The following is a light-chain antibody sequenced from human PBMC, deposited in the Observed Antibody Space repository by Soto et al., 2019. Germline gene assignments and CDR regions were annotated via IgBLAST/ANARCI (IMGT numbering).Light chain of an antibody. J-gene: IGKJ4*01. Sequence: EIVMTQSPATLSVSLGERATLSCRSSESVTTNLAWYQQKPGQAPRLVMYAASTRATGVPVRFIGSGSGTEFTLTISSLQSDDFGIYYCQQYHKWPPLTFGGGTKVDIK. CDR3: QQYHKWPPLT. CDR1: ESVTTN. V-gene: IGKV3-15*01. CDR2: AAS.